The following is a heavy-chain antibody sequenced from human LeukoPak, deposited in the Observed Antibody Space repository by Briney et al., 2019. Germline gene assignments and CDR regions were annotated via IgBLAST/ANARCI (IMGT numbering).Heavy chain of an antibody. CDR2: ISGSGGST. J-gene: IGHJ6*03. D-gene: IGHD3-22*01. Sequence: GGTLRLSCAASGFTFSSYGMSWVRQAPGKGLEWVSAISGSGGSTYYANSVKGRFTISRDNAKNSLYLQMNSLRAEDTAVYYCARATMIVVVMYMDVWGKGTTVTISS. CDR1: GFTFSSYG. CDR3: ARATMIVVVMYMDV. V-gene: IGHV3-23*01.